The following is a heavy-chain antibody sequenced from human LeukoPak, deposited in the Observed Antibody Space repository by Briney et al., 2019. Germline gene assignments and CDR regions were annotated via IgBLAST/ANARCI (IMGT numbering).Heavy chain of an antibody. V-gene: IGHV3-23*01. CDR1: GFTFSSYA. CDR3: AKDSQQWLAPYYFDY. CDR2: ISGSGGST. J-gene: IGHJ4*02. D-gene: IGHD6-19*01. Sequence: GGSLRLSCAASGFTFSSYAMSWVRQAPGKGLEWVSAISGSGGSTYYADSVKGRFTISRDNSKNTLYLQMNSLRAEDTAVYYCAKDSQQWLAPYYFDYWGQGTLVTVSS.